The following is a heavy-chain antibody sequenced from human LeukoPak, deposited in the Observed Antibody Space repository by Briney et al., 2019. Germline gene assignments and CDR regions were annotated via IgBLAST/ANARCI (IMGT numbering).Heavy chain of an antibody. CDR3: ARGRNSGYDYFDY. Sequence: SETLSLTCTVSGGSISSGSYYWSWIRQPAGKGLEWIGRTYTSGSTNYNPSLKSRVTISVDTSKNQFSLKLSSVTAADTAVYYCARGRNSGYDYFDYWGQGTLVTVSS. V-gene: IGHV4-61*02. CDR1: GGSISSGSYY. CDR2: TYTSGST. J-gene: IGHJ4*02. D-gene: IGHD5-12*01.